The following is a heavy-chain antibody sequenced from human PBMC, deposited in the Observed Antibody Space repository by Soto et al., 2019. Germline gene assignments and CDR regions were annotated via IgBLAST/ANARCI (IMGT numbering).Heavy chain of an antibody. J-gene: IGHJ4*02. D-gene: IGHD1-26*01. V-gene: IGHV3-23*01. CDR3: ARRGSGSYSDY. CDR1: GFTFSSYA. CDR2: ISGSGGST. Sequence: EVQLLESGGGLVQPGGSLRLSCAASGFTFSSYAMRWVRQAPGKGLEWVSAISGSGGSTYYADSVKGRFTISRDNSNNALYLQMNSRRAEDTAVYYCARRGSGSYSDYWGQGTLVTVSS.